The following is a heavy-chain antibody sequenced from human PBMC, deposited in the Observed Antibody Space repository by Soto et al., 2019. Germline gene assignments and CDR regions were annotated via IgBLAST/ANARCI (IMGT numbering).Heavy chain of an antibody. CDR2: ISSSSSYI. CDR3: ARGTYYYDSSRYYGY. CDR1: GFTFSTYS. J-gene: IGHJ4*02. Sequence: EVQLVEPGGGLVKPGGSLRLSCAASGFTFSTYSMNWVRQAPGKGLEWVSSISSSSSYIYYADSVTGRFTISRDNAKNSLYLQMNSLRAEDTAVYYCARGTYYYDSSRYYGYWGQGTLVTVSS. V-gene: IGHV3-21*01. D-gene: IGHD3-22*01.